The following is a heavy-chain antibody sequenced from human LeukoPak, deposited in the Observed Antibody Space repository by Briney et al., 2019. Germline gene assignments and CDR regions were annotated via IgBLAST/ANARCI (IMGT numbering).Heavy chain of an antibody. J-gene: IGHJ5*02. CDR1: GDSISSSSYY. CDR3: ARVMVVSSSSVWFDP. CDR2: IYYSGST. D-gene: IGHD6-6*01. V-gene: IGHV4-39*01. Sequence: SETLSLTCTVSGDSISSSSYYWGWIRQPPGKGLEWIGSIYYSGSTYYNPSLKSRVTISVDTSKNQFSLKLSSVTAADTAVYYCARVMVVSSSSVWFDPWGQGTLVTVSS.